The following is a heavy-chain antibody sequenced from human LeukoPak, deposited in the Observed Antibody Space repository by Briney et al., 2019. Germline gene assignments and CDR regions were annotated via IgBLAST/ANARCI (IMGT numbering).Heavy chain of an antibody. CDR3: ARNYYDSSGPFDY. V-gene: IGHV4-59*12. CDR1: DDSITMYY. D-gene: IGHD3-22*01. CDR2: VDHTGST. Sequence: SETLSLTCSVSDDSITMYYWTWIRQPPGKGLEWIGYVDHTGSTNFNPSLKSRVTISVDTSKNQFSLKLSSVTAADTAVYYCARNYYDSSGPFDYWGQGTLVTVSS. J-gene: IGHJ4*02.